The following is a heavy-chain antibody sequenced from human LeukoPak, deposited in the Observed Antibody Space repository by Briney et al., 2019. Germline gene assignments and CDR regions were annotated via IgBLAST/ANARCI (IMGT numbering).Heavy chain of an antibody. J-gene: IGHJ6*03. CDR2: IYYSGST. CDR3: AREERWFYYDSSGYYSNTNYYYYYMDV. Sequence: PSETLSLTCTVSGGSISSYYWSWIRQPPGKGLEWIGSIYYSGSTYYSPSLKSRVTISVDTSKNQFSLKLSSVTAADTAVYYCAREERWFYYDSSGYYSNTNYYYYYMDVWGKGTTVTVSS. D-gene: IGHD3-22*01. V-gene: IGHV4-59*12. CDR1: GGSISSYY.